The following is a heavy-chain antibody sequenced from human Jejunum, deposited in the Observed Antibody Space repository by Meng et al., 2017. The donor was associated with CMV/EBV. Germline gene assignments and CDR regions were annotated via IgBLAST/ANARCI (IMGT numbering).Heavy chain of an antibody. J-gene: IGHJ4*02. CDR3: ARGRCTRTTCYTGTFDS. CDR2: VSPTQSI. Sequence: GSHWWSWVRQSPGKGLEWIGDVSPTQSIHYNPSLASRVTMSGDRSKNQFSLRLTSVTAADTAVYYCARGRCTRTTCYTGTFDSWGQGTLVTVSS. D-gene: IGHD2-2*02. CDR1: GSHW. V-gene: IGHV4-4*02.